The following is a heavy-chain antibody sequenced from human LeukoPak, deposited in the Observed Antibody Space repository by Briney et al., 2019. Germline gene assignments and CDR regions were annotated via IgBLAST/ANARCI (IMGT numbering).Heavy chain of an antibody. D-gene: IGHD5-18*01. J-gene: IGHJ5*02. Sequence: GRSLRLSCAASGFTFSSYDMHWVRQAPGKGLEWVAVISYDGSNKYYADSVKGRFTISRDSSKNTLYLQMNSLTAEDTAVYYCVKGRYTPDPWGQGTLVTVSS. V-gene: IGHV3-30*18. CDR1: GFTFSSYD. CDR3: VKGRYTPDP. CDR2: ISYDGSNK.